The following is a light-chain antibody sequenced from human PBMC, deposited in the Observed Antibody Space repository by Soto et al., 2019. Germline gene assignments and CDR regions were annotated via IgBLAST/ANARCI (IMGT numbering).Light chain of an antibody. V-gene: IGLV2-14*01. J-gene: IGLJ1*01. Sequence: QSALTQPASVSGSPGQSITISCSGTSSDIGTYDHVAWLQQFPGKTPKLVIYSVSDRPSGVSYRFSGSKSGNTASLTISGLQADDEADYYCISYTVSRSYVFGTGTKSPS. CDR3: ISYTVSRSYV. CDR2: SVS. CDR1: SSDIGTYDH.